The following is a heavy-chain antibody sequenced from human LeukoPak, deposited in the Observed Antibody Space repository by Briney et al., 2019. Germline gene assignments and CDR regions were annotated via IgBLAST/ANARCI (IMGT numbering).Heavy chain of an antibody. J-gene: IGHJ4*02. D-gene: IGHD3-10*01. CDR1: GFTFSSYA. V-gene: IGHV3-7*01. Sequence: PGGSLRLSCAASGFTFSSYAMHWVRQAPGKGLEWVANIKQDGSEKYYMDSVKGRFTISRDTAKNSLYLQMNGLRVEDTAVYYCARVAKYYYGSETYYFFDYWGQGTLVTVSS. CDR3: ARVAKYYYGSETYYFFDY. CDR2: IKQDGSEK.